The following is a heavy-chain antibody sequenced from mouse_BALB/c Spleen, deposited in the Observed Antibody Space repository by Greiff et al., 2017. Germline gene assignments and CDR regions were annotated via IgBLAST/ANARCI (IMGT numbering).Heavy chain of an antibody. Sequence: EVKLVESGGGLVQPGGSMKLSCVASGFTFSNYWMNWVRQSPEKGLEWVAEIRLKSNNYATHYAESVKGRFTISRDDSKSSVYLQMNNSRAEDTGIYYCTRRGNPYAMDYWGQGTSVTVSS. J-gene: IGHJ4*01. CDR1: GFTFSNYW. D-gene: IGHD2-1*01. CDR2: IRLKSNNYAT. V-gene: IGHV6-6*02. CDR3: TRRGNPYAMDY.